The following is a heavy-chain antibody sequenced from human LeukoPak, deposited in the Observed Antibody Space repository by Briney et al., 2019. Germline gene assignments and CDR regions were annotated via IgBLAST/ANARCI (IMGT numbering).Heavy chain of an antibody. V-gene: IGHV3-30*18. CDR2: ISYDGSNK. J-gene: IGHJ4*02. Sequence: GGSLRLSCAASGFTFNTYSMNWVRQAPGKGLEWVAVISYDGSNKYYADSVKGRFTISRDNSKNTLYLQMNSLRAEDTAVYYCAKDDRLQLMWYFDYWGQGTLVTVSS. CDR3: AKDDRLQLMWYFDY. CDR1: GFTFNTYS. D-gene: IGHD1-1*01.